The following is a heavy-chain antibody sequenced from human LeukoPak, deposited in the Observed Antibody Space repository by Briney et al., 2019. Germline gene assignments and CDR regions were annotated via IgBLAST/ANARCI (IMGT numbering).Heavy chain of an antibody. CDR2: ISSSGSTI. CDR3: ARVNIVVVTATPDYFDY. D-gene: IGHD2-21*02. V-gene: IGHV3-48*03. J-gene: IGHJ4*02. Sequence: GGSLRLSCAASGFTFSSYEMNWVRQAPGKGLEWVSYISSSGSTIYYADSVKGRFTISRDNAKNSLYLQMNSLRAEDTAVYYCARVNIVVVTATPDYFDYWGPGTLVTVSS. CDR1: GFTFSSYE.